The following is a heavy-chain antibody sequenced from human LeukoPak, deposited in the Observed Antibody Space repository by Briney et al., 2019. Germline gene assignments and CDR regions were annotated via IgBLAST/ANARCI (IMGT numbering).Heavy chain of an antibody. D-gene: IGHD4-11*01. J-gene: IGHJ4*02. CDR2: INPNSGDT. CDR1: GYTFTDYY. V-gene: IGHV1-2*02. Sequence: GASVKVSCKASGYTFTDYYLHWVRQAPGQGLEWMGWINPNSGDTTYAQNFQGRVTMTRDTSITTAYMELSRLRSDDTAVFYCERDASTTDPLAFWGQGTPVTVSS. CDR3: ERDASTTDPLAF.